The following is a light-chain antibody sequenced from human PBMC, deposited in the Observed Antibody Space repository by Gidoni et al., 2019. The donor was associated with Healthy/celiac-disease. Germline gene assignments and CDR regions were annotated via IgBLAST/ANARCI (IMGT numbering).Light chain of an antibody. J-gene: IGKJ5*01. CDR2: GAS. Sequence: EIVLTQSPGTLSLSPGERATLSCRASQTISMNFLAWYQQKPGQAPRLLVYGASNRAPGIPDRFSASESATDFTLTISRVEPEDLAVYCCQQYAASPPITFGQGTRLEIK. CDR1: QTISMNF. V-gene: IGKV3-20*01. CDR3: QQYAASPPIT.